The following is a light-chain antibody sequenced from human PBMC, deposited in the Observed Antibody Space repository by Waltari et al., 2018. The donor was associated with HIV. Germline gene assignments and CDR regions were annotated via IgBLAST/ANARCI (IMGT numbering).Light chain of an antibody. CDR2: ADK. Sequence: SYELTQPSSVSVSPGQTVRITCSGDNLGEKLVCWYQLKPGQSPRLLIYADKQRPSGITRLFAASNSGNTATLAITETQTMDDADYYGQTWDNCAGVFGGGTKLTVL. J-gene: IGLJ2*01. V-gene: IGLV3-1*01. CDR3: QTWDNCAGV. CDR1: NLGEKL.